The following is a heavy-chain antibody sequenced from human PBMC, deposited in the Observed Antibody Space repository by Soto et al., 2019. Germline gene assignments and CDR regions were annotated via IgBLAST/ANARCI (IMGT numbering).Heavy chain of an antibody. Sequence: PGGSLRLSCAASGFTFSSYAMSWVRQAPGKGLEWVSAISGSGGSTYYADSVKGRFTISRDNSKNTLYLQMNSLRAEDTAVFYCAKDRLEAHYYYYAMDVWGQGTTVTVSS. CDR1: GFTFSSYA. CDR3: AKDRLEAHYYYYAMDV. J-gene: IGHJ6*02. CDR2: ISGSGGST. V-gene: IGHV3-23*01.